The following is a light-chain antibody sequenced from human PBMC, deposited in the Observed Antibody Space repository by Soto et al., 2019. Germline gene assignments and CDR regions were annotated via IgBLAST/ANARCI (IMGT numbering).Light chain of an antibody. Sequence: QSVLTQSRSASASLGASVKLTCTLSSGHSSYAIAWHQQQPEKGPRYLMKLNSDGSHSKGDGIPDRFSGSSSGAERYLTISSLQSEDEADYYCQTWGTGIPVFGGGTKVTVL. J-gene: IGLJ3*02. CDR3: QTWGTGIPV. V-gene: IGLV4-69*01. CDR1: SGHSSYA. CDR2: LNSDGSH.